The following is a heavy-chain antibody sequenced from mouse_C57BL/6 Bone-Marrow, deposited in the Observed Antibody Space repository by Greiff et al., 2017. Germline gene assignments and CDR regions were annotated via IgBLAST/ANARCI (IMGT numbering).Heavy chain of an antibody. CDR3: ARRAYYGSSLRYAMDY. D-gene: IGHD1-1*01. Sequence: VKLQESGPELVKPGASVKISCKASGYSFTSYYIHWVKQRPGQGLEWIGWIYPGSGNTKYNEKFKGKATLTADTSSRTAYMQLSSLTSEDSAVYYCARRAYYGSSLRYAMDYWGQGTSVTVSS. CDR1: GYSFTSYY. CDR2: IYPGSGNT. V-gene: IGHV1-66*01. J-gene: IGHJ4*01.